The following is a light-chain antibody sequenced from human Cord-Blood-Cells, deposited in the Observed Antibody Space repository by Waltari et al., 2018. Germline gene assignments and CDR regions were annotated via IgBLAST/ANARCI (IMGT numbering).Light chain of an antibody. Sequence: QLVLTQSPSPSAYLGAPVKPTCTLSSGHSSNATAWPQHQPEKGPRYLMKLNSDGSHSKGDGIPDRFSGSSSGAERYLTISSLQSEDEADYYCQTWGTGIHWVFGGGTKLTVL. J-gene: IGLJ3*02. CDR2: LNSDGSH. V-gene: IGLV4-69*01. CDR1: SGHSSNA. CDR3: QTWGTGIHWV.